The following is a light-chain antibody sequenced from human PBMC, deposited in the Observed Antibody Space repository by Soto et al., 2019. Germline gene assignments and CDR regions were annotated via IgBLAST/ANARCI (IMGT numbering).Light chain of an antibody. CDR1: SSDVGGYNY. CDR3: SSYAGSNNLGV. J-gene: IGLJ2*01. Sequence: QAVVTQPPSASGSPGQSVTISCTGTSSDVGGYNYVSWYQQHPGKAPKLMIYEVSKRPSGVPDRFSGSKSGNTAPLTVSGLQAEDEADYYCSSYAGSNNLGVFGGGTQLTVL. CDR2: EVS. V-gene: IGLV2-8*01.